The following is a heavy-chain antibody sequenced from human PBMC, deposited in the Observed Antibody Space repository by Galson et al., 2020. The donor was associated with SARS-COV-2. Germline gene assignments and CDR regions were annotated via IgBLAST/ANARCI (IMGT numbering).Heavy chain of an antibody. CDR1: GFTFSSYA. CDR2: ISGGGGNT. D-gene: IGHD2-15*01. V-gene: IGHV3-23*01. J-gene: IGHJ4*02. CDR3: AKATPASPVY. Sequence: GESLKISCAASGFTFSSYAMSWVRQAPGKGLEWVSGISGGGGNTYYADSVKGRFTISRDNSRNTLYVQMNSLRAEDTAVYYCAKATPASPVYWGQGTLVTVSS.